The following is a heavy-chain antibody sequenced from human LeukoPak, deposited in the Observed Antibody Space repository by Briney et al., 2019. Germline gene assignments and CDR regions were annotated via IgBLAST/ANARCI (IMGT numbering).Heavy chain of an antibody. V-gene: IGHV4-4*07. Sequence: PSETLSLTCTVSGGSISSYYWSWIRQPAGKGLEWIGRIYTSGSTNCNPSLKSRVTMSVDTSKNQFSLKLSSVTAADTAVYYCARGIAVAGRSSHFDYWGQGTLVTVSS. CDR1: GGSISSYY. D-gene: IGHD6-19*01. CDR2: IYTSGST. CDR3: ARGIAVAGRSSHFDY. J-gene: IGHJ4*02.